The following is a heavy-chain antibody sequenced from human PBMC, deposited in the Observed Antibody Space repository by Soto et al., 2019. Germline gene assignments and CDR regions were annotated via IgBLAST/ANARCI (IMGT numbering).Heavy chain of an antibody. CDR3: ARGVGDSSGYYSMMDY. CDR2: IYYSGST. D-gene: IGHD3-22*01. CDR1: GGSISSGGYY. J-gene: IGHJ4*02. Sequence: QVQLQESGPGLVKPSQTLSLTCTVSGGSISSGGYYWSWIRQHQGKGLEWIGYIYYSGSTYYNPSLKSRVTISVDTSKTQVSLKLSSVTAEDTAVYYGARGVGDSSGYYSMMDYWGQGTLVTVSS. V-gene: IGHV4-31*03.